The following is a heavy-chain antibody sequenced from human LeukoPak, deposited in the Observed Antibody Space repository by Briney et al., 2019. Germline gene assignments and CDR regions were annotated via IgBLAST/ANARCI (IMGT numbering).Heavy chain of an antibody. J-gene: IGHJ4*02. CDR3: ARSYYYDSSGYYTSSDY. CDR2: IKQDGSEK. D-gene: IGHD3-22*01. CDR1: GFTFNSYA. V-gene: IGHV3-7*01. Sequence: PGGSLRLSCAASGFTFNSYAMSWVRQAPGKGLEWVANIKQDGSEKYYVDSVKGRFTISRDNAKNSLYLQMNSLGAEDTATYYCARSYYYDSSGYYTSSDYWGQGTLVTVSS.